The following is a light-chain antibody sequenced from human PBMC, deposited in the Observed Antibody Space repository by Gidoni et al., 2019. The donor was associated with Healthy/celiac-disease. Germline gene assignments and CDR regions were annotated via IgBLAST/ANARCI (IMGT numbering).Light chain of an antibody. Sequence: DIVMTKSPDSLAVSLGERSTINCKSSQSVLYSSNNKNYFAWYQQKPGQPPKLRIYWASTRESGVPDRFSGSGSGTDFTLTISSLQAEDVAVYYCQQYYSTPLTFGQGTRLEIK. V-gene: IGKV4-1*01. CDR2: WAS. CDR1: QSVLYSSNNKNY. CDR3: QQYYSTPLT. J-gene: IGKJ5*01.